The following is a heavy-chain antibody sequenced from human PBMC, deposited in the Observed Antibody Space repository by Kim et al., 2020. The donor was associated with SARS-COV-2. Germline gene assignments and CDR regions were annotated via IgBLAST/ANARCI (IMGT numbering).Heavy chain of an antibody. Sequence: ADSVKGRFTISRDNAKNSLYLQMNSLRAEDTAVYYCARGGGSGPPNWFDPWGQGTLVTVSS. D-gene: IGHD3-10*01. V-gene: IGHV3-21*01. J-gene: IGHJ5*02. CDR3: ARGGGSGPPNWFDP.